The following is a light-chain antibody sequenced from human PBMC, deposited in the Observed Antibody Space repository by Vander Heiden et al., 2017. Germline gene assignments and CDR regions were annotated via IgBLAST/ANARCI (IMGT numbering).Light chain of an antibody. V-gene: IGLV1-36*01. CDR2: YDD. CDR3: AACDDSLNGVV. J-gene: IGLJ2*01. CDR1: SSNIGNNA. Sequence: QSVLPQPPSVSVAPRHRVTISCSGGSSNIGNNAVNWYQQLPGQAPKLLIYYDDGLPSGVSGRFSGSKSGTSASLAISGLQAEDEADYYCAACDDSLNGVVFGGGTKLTVL.